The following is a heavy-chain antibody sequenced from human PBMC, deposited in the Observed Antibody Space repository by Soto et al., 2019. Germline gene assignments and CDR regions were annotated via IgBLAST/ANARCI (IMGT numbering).Heavy chain of an antibody. J-gene: IGHJ4*01. V-gene: IGHV4-38-2*02. D-gene: IGHD2-15*01. CDR2: IYHSGST. CDR1: GYSISSGYY. Sequence: PXETLSLTCPVYGYSISSGYYWGWIRQPPGKGLEWIGSIYHSGSTYYNPSLKSRVTISVDTSKKQFSLKLSSVTAADTAVYYCARDRGGGGGNDAVVLYWGQKTLVTVSS. CDR3: ARDRGGGGGNDAVVLY.